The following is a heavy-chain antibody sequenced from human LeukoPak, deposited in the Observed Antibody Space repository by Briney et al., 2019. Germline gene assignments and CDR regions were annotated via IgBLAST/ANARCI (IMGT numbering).Heavy chain of an antibody. D-gene: IGHD3-16*01. CDR1: GYTFTSYD. V-gene: IGHV1-8*01. CDR2: MNPNSGNT. CDR3: ARVGSMHVYYYYYGMDV. J-gene: IGHJ6*02. Sequence: ASVKVSCKASGYTFTSYDINWVRQATGQGLEWMGWMNPNSGNTGYAQKFQGRVTMTRNTSISTAYMELSSLRSEDTAVYYCARVGSMHVYYYYYGMDVWGQGTTVTVSS.